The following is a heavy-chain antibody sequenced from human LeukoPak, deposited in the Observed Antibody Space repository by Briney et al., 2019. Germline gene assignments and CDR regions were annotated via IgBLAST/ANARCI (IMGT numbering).Heavy chain of an antibody. D-gene: IGHD1-26*01. CDR3: ARERAGAYYFDY. J-gene: IGHJ4*02. CDR1: GFTFSSYG. Sequence: GGSLRLSCAAAGFTFSSYGMHWVRQAPGKGLEWVAVIWYDGSNKYYADSVKGRFTISRDNSKNTLYLQMNSLRAEDTAVYYCARERAGAYYFDYWGQGTLVTVSS. V-gene: IGHV3-33*01. CDR2: IWYDGSNK.